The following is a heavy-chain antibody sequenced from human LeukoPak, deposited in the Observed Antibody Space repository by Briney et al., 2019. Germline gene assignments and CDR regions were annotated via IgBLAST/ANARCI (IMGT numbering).Heavy chain of an antibody. CDR2: IYSGGST. CDR3: AKDPGASVSGFHMDV. V-gene: IGHV3-53*05. CDR1: GFTVSSNY. D-gene: IGHD2-8*02. Sequence: AGGSLRLSCAASGFTVSSNYMSWVRQAPGKGLEWVSVIYSGGSTYYADSVKGRFTISRDNSKNMLYLQMDTLRAEDTALYYCAKDPGASVSGFHMDVWGKGTTVIVSS. J-gene: IGHJ6*03.